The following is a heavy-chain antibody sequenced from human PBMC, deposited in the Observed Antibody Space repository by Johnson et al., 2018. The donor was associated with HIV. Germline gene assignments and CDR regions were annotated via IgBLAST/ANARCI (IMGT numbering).Heavy chain of an antibody. Sequence: VQLVESGGGLVQPGRSLRLSCAASGFTFDDAWMNWVRQTPGKGVEWVGRVKGETDGATIDYAAPVKGRFTISRDGSKNTLYLRMKSLKTEDTGIYYCTTGLYWNDAFDIWGQGTMVSVSS. D-gene: IGHD1-1*01. CDR1: GFTFDDAW. CDR2: VKGETDGATI. V-gene: IGHV3-15*01. J-gene: IGHJ3*02. CDR3: TTGLYWNDAFDI.